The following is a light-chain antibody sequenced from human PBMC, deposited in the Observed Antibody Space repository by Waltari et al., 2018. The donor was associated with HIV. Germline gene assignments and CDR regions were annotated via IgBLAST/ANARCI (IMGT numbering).Light chain of an antibody. CDR1: QSVTTKY. CDR2: GAS. J-gene: IGKJ4*01. V-gene: IGKV3-20*01. CDR3: HQYDTSPLT. Sequence: DIVLTQSPGTLSLSPGESATLSCRDSQSVTTKYLAWYQQKPGQAPRLLIYGASNRATGIPDRFSGSGSGRDFTLTISRLEPEDLAVYYCHQYDTSPLTFGGGTKVEIK.